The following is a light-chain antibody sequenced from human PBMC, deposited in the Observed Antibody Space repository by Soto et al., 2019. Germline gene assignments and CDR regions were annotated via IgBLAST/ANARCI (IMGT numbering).Light chain of an antibody. CDR3: QQYSGYPT. V-gene: IGKV1D-16*01. Sequence: IQMTQSPSSLSASVGDTVTITCRASQGVGSLLAWYQQKPEKAHKSLIYSASSLQTTIPSRFSGSGSGSDFTLTISNLQAEDCATYYCQQYSGYPTFGGGTKVEMK. J-gene: IGKJ4*01. CDR2: SAS. CDR1: QGVGSL.